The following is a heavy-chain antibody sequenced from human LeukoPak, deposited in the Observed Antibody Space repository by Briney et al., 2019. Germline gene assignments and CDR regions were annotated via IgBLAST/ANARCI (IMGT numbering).Heavy chain of an antibody. Sequence: PSETLSLTCTVSGGSISSSSYYWGWIRQPPGKGLEWIGSIYYSGSTYYNPSLKSRVTISVDTSKNPFSMKLSSVTAADTAVYYCASGAAYCGGDCPPGPVDYWGQGTLVTVSS. D-gene: IGHD2-21*02. V-gene: IGHV4-39*01. CDR1: GGSISSSSYY. CDR2: IYYSGST. J-gene: IGHJ4*02. CDR3: ASGAAYCGGDCPPGPVDY.